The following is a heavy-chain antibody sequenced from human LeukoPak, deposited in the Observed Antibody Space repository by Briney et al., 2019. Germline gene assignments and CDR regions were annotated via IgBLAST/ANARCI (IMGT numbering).Heavy chain of an antibody. D-gene: IGHD3-22*01. CDR2: ISPHSGGT. J-gene: IGHJ4*02. CDR3: ARGQNYYDSSGYYYNY. V-gene: IGHV1-2*06. CDR1: AYTFTDYY. Sequence: ASVKVSCKASAYTFTDYYIHWVRQAPGQGLERMGRISPHSGGTNYVQKFQGRVTMTRDTSISTVYMELSSLRSDDTAVYYCARGQNYYDSSGYYYNYWGQGTLVTVSS.